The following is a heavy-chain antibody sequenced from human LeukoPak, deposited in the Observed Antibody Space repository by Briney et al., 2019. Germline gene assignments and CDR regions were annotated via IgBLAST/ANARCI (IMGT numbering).Heavy chain of an antibody. CDR1: GFTFGSYT. Sequence: QPGGSLRLSCAVSGFTFGSYTMNWVRQAPGKGLQWISFIDSSSRTIFYAESVKGRFTISRDNAQNSLFLQMNSLRAEDTAVYYCARRVPNEVITDYFDYWGQGALVTVSS. CDR2: IDSSSRTI. J-gene: IGHJ4*02. CDR3: ARRVPNEVITDYFDY. V-gene: IGHV3-48*04. D-gene: IGHD3-16*01.